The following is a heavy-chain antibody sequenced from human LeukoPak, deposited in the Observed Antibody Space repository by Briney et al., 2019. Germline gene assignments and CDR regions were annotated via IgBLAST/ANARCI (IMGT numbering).Heavy chain of an antibody. D-gene: IGHD1-26*01. CDR1: GYSFTSYW. V-gene: IGHV5-51*01. J-gene: IGHJ4*02. Sequence: GESLKISCKGSGYSFTSYWIGWVRQMPGKGLEWMGITYPGDPDTRYSPSFQGQVTISADKSISTAYLQWSSLEASDTAMYYCARLSGSYRSSLDCWGQGTLVTVSS. CDR2: TYPGDPDT. CDR3: ARLSGSYRSSLDC.